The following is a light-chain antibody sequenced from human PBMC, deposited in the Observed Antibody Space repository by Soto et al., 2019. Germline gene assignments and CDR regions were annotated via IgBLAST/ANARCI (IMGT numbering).Light chain of an antibody. V-gene: IGKV3D-15*02. CDR1: QSVSSY. CDR3: QQYNSLPIT. CDR2: DAS. J-gene: IGKJ5*01. Sequence: GERATLSCRASQSVSSYLVWYQQKPGQAPRLLIYDASNRATGIPARFSGSGSGTEFTLTISSLQSEDFATYYCQQYNSLPITFGQGTRLEIK.